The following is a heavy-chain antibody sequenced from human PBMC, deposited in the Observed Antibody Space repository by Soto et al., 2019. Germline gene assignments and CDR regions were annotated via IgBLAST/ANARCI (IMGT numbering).Heavy chain of an antibody. D-gene: IGHD3-22*01. Sequence: PSETLRLTCTVSGGSISSSSYYWGWIRQPPGKGLEGIGSIYYSGSAYYNPSLKSRGTISVDTSKKQFSLKLSAVTAADTAVYYCARRLYYDSSGFEGGGKDXWGQGTTVTVSS. CDR3: ARRLYYDSSGFEGGGKDX. J-gene: IGHJ6*02. CDR2: IYYSGSA. V-gene: IGHV4-39*01. CDR1: GGSISSSSYY.